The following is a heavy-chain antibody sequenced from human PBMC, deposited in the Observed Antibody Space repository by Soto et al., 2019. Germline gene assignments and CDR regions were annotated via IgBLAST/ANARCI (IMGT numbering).Heavy chain of an antibody. J-gene: IGHJ4*01. D-gene: IGHD6-13*01. CDR1: GVTLASYD. CDR2: MNPNSGNT. V-gene: IGHV1-8*01. Sequence: GVSAELCSKDPGVTLASYDMSWAQHATRQGLEWMGWMNPNSGNTGYAQKFQGRVTMTRNTSISTAYMELSSLRSEDTAVYYCARGSIAAAVTLFDYWRHRTLVIVFS. CDR3: ARGSIAAAVTLFDY.